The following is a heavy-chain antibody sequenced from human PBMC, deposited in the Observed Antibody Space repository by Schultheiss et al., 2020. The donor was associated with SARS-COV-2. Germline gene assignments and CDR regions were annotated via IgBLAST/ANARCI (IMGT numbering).Heavy chain of an antibody. CDR3: ARDDCSGGSCYSDY. CDR1: GFTFSSYS. Sequence: GGSLRLSCAASGFTFSSYSMNWVRQAPGKGLEWVSSISSSSSYIYYADSVKGRFTISRDNAKNSLYLQMNSLRAEDTAVYYCARDDCSGGSCYSDYWGQGTLVTVSS. J-gene: IGHJ4*02. CDR2: ISSSSSYI. D-gene: IGHD2-15*01. V-gene: IGHV3-21*01.